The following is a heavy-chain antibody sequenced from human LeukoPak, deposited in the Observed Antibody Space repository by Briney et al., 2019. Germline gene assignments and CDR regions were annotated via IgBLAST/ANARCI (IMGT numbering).Heavy chain of an antibody. CDR2: IWYDGSNK. D-gene: IGHD3-10*01. V-gene: IGHV3-33*01. CDR3: ARASGPFDY. CDR1: GLTFRNYG. Sequence: GGSLRLSCAASGLTFRNYGMHWVRQAPGKGLEWVAFIWYDGSNKYYVDSVKGRSTISRDNSKNTLYLQMNSLRAEDTAVYSCARASGPFDYWGQGTLVTVSS. J-gene: IGHJ4*02.